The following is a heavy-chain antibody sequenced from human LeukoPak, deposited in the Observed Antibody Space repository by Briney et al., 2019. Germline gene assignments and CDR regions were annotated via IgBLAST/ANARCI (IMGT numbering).Heavy chain of an antibody. V-gene: IGHV4-39*01. D-gene: IGHD2-2*01. CDR1: GGSLSSSSYY. CDR3: ARHSVPLRALVVPAAADAAFDI. J-gene: IGHJ3*02. CDR2: IYYSGST. Sequence: SETLSLTCTVSGGSLSSSSYYWGWIREPPGKGLEWIGSIYYSGSTYYNPSLKSRVTISVDTSKNQFSQKLSSVTAADTAVYYCARHSVPLRALVVPAAADAAFDIWGQGTMVTVSS.